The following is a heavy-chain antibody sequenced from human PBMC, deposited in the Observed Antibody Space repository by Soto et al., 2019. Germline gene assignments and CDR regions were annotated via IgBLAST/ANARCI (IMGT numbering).Heavy chain of an antibody. CDR2: ISGSGGST. J-gene: IGHJ1*01. D-gene: IGHD6-19*01. V-gene: IGHV3-23*01. Sequence: GGSLRLSCAASGFTFSSYAMSWVRQAPGKGLEWVSAISGSGGSTYYADSVKGRFTISRDNSKNTLYLQMNSLRAEDTAVYYCAKDIAVAGPPLAEYFQHWGQGTLVTVSS. CDR1: GFTFSSYA. CDR3: AKDIAVAGPPLAEYFQH.